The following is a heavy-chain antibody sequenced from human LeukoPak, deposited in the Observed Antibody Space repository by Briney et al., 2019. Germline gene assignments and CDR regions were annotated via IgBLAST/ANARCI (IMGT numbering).Heavy chain of an antibody. Sequence: ASVKVSCKASGYTFTSYDINWVRQATGQGLEWMGWMNPNSGNTGYAQKFQGRVTMTRNTSTSTAYMELSSLRSEDTAVYYCARALTAAGPGEVCWGQGTLVTVSS. D-gene: IGHD6-13*01. V-gene: IGHV1-8*01. J-gene: IGHJ4*02. CDR1: GYTFTSYD. CDR3: ARALTAAGPGEVC. CDR2: MNPNSGNT.